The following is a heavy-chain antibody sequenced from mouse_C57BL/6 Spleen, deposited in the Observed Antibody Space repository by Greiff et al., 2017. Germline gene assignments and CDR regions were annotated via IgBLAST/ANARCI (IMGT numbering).Heavy chain of an antibody. J-gene: IGHJ3*01. V-gene: IGHV14-2*01. CDR1: GYTFTDYY. CDR2: IDPEDGET. D-gene: IGHD2-3*01. Sequence: VQLQQSGPELVKPGASVKISCKASGYTFTDYYMHWVKQRTEQGLEWIGRIDPEDGETKYAPKFQGKATITADTSPNTAYLQLSNLTSEDTAVYYGARCGYDGYYLAWFAYWGQGTLVTVSA. CDR3: ARCGYDGYYLAWFAY.